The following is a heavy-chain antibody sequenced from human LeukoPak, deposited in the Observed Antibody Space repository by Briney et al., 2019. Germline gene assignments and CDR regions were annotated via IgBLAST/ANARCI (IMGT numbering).Heavy chain of an antibody. D-gene: IGHD6-19*01. Sequence: GGSLRLSCAASGFTFSSYGMHWVRLAPGKGLEWVAVIWYDGSNKYYADSVKGRFTISRDNSKNTLYLQMNSLRAEDTAVYYCARDHSSGWYFDYWGQGTLVTVSS. CDR3: ARDHSSGWYFDY. CDR1: GFTFSSYG. V-gene: IGHV3-33*01. CDR2: IWYDGSNK. J-gene: IGHJ4*02.